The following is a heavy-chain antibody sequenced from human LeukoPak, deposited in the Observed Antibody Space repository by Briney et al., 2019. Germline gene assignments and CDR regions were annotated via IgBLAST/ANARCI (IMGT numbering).Heavy chain of an antibody. CDR3: ARNRPQGIAAAGTFWFDP. CDR1: GGSFSGYY. Sequence: PSETLSLTCAVYGGSFSGYYWSWIRQPPGKGLEWIGEINHSGSTNYNPSLKSRVTISVDTSKNQFSLKLSSVTAADTAVYYCARNRPQGIAAAGTFWFDPWGQGTLVTVSS. J-gene: IGHJ5*02. CDR2: INHSGST. D-gene: IGHD6-13*01. V-gene: IGHV4-34*01.